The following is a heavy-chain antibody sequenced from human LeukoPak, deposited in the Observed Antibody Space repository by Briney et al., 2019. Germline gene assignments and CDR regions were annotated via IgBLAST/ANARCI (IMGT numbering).Heavy chain of an antibody. V-gene: IGHV3-21*01. CDR3: ARGGYSGYVTFDI. D-gene: IGHD5-12*01. CDR1: RFTFSNYA. Sequence: PGGSLRLSCVASRFTFSNYAMNWVRQAPGKGLEWVSSISSTSSNIYYADSVKDRFTISRDNAKNSLYLQMNSLRAEDTAVYYCARGGYSGYVTFDIWGQGTMVTVSS. CDR2: ISSTSSNI. J-gene: IGHJ3*02.